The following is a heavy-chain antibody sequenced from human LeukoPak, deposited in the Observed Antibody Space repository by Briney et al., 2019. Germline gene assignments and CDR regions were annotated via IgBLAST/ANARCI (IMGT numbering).Heavy chain of an antibody. CDR3: ARGRPTVTTMVYFDY. Sequence: SETLSLTCAVYGGSFSGYYWSWVRQPPGKGLEWIGEINHSGSTNYNPSLKSRVTISVDTSKNQFSLKLSSVTAADTAVYYCARGRPTVTTMVYFDYWGQGTLVTVSS. J-gene: IGHJ4*02. CDR1: GGSFSGYY. D-gene: IGHD4-17*01. CDR2: INHSGST. V-gene: IGHV4-34*01.